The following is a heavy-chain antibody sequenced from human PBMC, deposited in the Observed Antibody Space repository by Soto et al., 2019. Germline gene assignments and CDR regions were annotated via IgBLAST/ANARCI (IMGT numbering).Heavy chain of an antibody. CDR3: ARGTVLVVAANKYTDAFDF. V-gene: IGHV4-59*01. J-gene: IGHJ3*01. CDR2: MYYSGST. D-gene: IGHD2-15*01. Sequence: SETLSLTCTVSGGSISSYYWSWIRQPPGKGLEWIGYMYYSGSTKYNPSLKSRVTISVDTSKNQFSLNLRSVTAADTAVYYCARGTVLVVAANKYTDAFDFWGQGTMVTVSS. CDR1: GGSISSYY.